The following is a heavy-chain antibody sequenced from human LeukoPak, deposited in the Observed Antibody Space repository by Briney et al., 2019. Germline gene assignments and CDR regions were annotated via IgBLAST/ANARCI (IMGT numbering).Heavy chain of an antibody. CDR1: GFTFSSYA. CDR3: AKAGGSRNQPFDY. V-gene: IGHV3-23*01. Sequence: GGSLRVSCAASGFTFSSYAMSWVRQVPGKGLEWISHISGGGGTTYYADSVEGRFTISRDNSKNTLFLQMNSLRAGDTALYYCAKAGGSRNQPFDYWGQGTLVTVSS. J-gene: IGHJ4*02. D-gene: IGHD3-10*01. CDR2: ISGGGGTT.